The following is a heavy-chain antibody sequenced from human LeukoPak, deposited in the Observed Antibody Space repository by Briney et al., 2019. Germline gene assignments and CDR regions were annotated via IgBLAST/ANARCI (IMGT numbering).Heavy chain of an antibody. CDR2: INGNGGST. J-gene: IGHJ3*02. D-gene: IGHD3/OR15-3a*01. CDR1: GFTFSNYA. CDR3: AKGGLVHPLHI. V-gene: IGHV3-23*01. Sequence: QSGGSLRLSCAASGFTFSNYAMSWVRQAPGKGLEWVSGINGNGGSTYNADSVKGRFTISRDNSKNTLYLQMNSLRAEDTAVYYCAKGGLVHPLHIWGQGTMVTVSS.